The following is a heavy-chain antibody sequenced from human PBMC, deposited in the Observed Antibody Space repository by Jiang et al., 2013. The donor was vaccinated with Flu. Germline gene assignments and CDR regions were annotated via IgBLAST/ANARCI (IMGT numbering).Heavy chain of an antibody. D-gene: IGHD1-20*01. CDR3: ARDPVPNWNLHYYGMDV. J-gene: IGHJ6*04. V-gene: IGHV1-46*01. Sequence: SGAEVKKPGASVKVSCKASGYTFTSYYMHWVRQAPGQGLEWMGIINPSGGSTSYAQKFQGRVTMTRDTSTSTVYMELSSLRSEDTAVYYCARDPVPNWNLHYYGMDVWGKGTTVTVSS. CDR2: INPSGGST. CDR1: GYTFTSYY.